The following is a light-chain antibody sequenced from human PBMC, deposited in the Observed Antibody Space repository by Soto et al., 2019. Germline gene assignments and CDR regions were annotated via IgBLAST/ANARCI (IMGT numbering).Light chain of an antibody. CDR1: QDISNH. CDR2: DAS. CDR3: QKHDGVPL. Sequence: DIQLTQSPSSLSASVGDRVTITCQASQDISNHLNWYQQKPGKAPNLLIYDASDLETGVASRFSGGGSGTFFRFTINSLQPEDIATYYCQKHDGVPLFGPGTKVEIK. J-gene: IGKJ3*01. V-gene: IGKV1-33*01.